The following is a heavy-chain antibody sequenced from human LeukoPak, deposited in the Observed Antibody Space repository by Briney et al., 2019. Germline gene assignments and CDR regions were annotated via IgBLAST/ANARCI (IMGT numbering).Heavy chain of an antibody. CDR2: MSYSGST. J-gene: IGHJ6*02. Sequence: GSLRLSCAATGFTSVNYAMSWVRQPPGKGLEWIGYMSYSGSTNYNPSLKSRVTISVDTSKNQFSLKLSSVTAADTAVYYCARVFRTAAGSYFSYYGMDVWGQGTTVTVSS. D-gene: IGHD6-13*01. V-gene: IGHV4-59*01. CDR3: ARVFRTAAGSYFSYYGMDV. CDR1: GFTSVNYA.